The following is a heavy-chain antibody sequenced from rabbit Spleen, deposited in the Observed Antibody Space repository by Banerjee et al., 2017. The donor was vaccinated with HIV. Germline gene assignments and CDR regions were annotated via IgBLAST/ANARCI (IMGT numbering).Heavy chain of an antibody. CDR3: ATYVDYDGDFNL. CDR2: IDTGFGGTT. CDR1: GFSFISSYY. V-gene: IGHV1S45*01. J-gene: IGHJ4*01. Sequence: QEQLEESGGSLVQPEGSLTLSCKASGFSFISSYYMCWVRQAPGKGLEWIACIDTGFGGTTYYASWAKGRFTISKTSSTTVTLQMTSLTAADTATYFCATYVDYDGDFNLWGPGTLVTVS. D-gene: IGHD2-1*01.